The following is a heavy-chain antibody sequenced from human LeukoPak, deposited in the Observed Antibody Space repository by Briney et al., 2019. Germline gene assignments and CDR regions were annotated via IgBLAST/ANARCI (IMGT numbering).Heavy chain of an antibody. CDR3: ARGGFITTFGY. D-gene: IGHD3-22*01. Sequence: SETLSLTCAVYGGSFSGYYWSWIRQPPGKGLEWIGEINHSGSTNYNPSLKSRVTISVDTSKNQFSLKLSSVTAADTAVYYCARGGFITTFGYWGQGTLVTVSS. V-gene: IGHV4-34*01. CDR2: INHSGST. CDR1: GGSFSGYY. J-gene: IGHJ4*02.